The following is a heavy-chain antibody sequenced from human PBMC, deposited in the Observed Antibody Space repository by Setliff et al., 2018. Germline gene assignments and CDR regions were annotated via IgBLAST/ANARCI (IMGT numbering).Heavy chain of an antibody. J-gene: IGHJ3*02. CDR3: TRDFLGATASFDI. CDR2: INPDNGDR. CDR1: GFTLTSYP. V-gene: IGHV1-3*01. D-gene: IGHD3-3*01. Sequence: ASVKVSCKASGFTLTSYPIHWVRQAPGQRLEWMGWINPDNGDRKYSQRFQGRVTITRDTSASTVFLELSTLRSEDTAVYYCTRDFLGATASFDIWGQGTMVTVSS.